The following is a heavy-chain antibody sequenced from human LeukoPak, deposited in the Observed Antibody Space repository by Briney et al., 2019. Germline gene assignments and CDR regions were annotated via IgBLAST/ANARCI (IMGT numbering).Heavy chain of an antibody. CDR3: AREEQQLADY. CDR1: GFTFSSYE. D-gene: IGHD6-13*01. CDR2: ISSSGSTI. Sequence: PGGSLRLSCAASGFTFSSYEMNWVRQAPGKGLEWVSYISSSGSTIYYADSVRGRFTISRDNAKNSLYLRMNSLRAEDTAVYYCAREEQQLADYWGQGTLVTVSS. J-gene: IGHJ4*02. V-gene: IGHV3-48*03.